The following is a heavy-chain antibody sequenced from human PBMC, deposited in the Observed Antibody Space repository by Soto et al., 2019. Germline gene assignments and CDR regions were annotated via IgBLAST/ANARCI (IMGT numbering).Heavy chain of an antibody. CDR1: GFTFSSYG. CDR3: AKDNEYYYDSSGYFH. CDR2: ISYDGSNK. D-gene: IGHD3-22*01. Sequence: GGSLRLPCAASGFTFSSYGMHWVRQAPGKGLEWVAVISYDGSNKYYADSVKGRFTISRDNSKNTLYLQMNSLRAEDTAVYYCAKDNEYYYDSSGYFHWGQGTLVTVSS. J-gene: IGHJ4*02. V-gene: IGHV3-30*18.